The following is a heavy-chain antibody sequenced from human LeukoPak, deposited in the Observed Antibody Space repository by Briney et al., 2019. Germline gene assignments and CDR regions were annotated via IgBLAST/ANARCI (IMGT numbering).Heavy chain of an antibody. V-gene: IGHV4-4*02. Sequence: SETLSLTCAVSGGSISSGNWWSWVRRPPGKGLEWIGEIYHSGSTNYNPSLKSRLTISVDKSKNQFSLKLSSVTAADTAVYYCSRNWDFWGQGTMVTVSS. CDR2: IYHSGST. CDR3: SRNWDF. J-gene: IGHJ3*01. CDR1: GGSISSGNW. D-gene: IGHD1-26*01.